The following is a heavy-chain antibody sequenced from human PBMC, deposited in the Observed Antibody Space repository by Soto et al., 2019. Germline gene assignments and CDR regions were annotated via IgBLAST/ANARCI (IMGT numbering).Heavy chain of an antibody. D-gene: IGHD6-6*01. CDR2: IYYSGST. CDR1: GGSISSGGYY. J-gene: IGHJ4*02. Sequence: SETLSLTCTVSGGSISSGGYYWSWIRQHPGKGLEWIGYIYYSGSTYYNPSLKSRVTISVDTSKNQFSLKLSSVTAADTAVYYCARSIAAPLYYFDYWGQATLVTGS. V-gene: IGHV4-31*03. CDR3: ARSIAAPLYYFDY.